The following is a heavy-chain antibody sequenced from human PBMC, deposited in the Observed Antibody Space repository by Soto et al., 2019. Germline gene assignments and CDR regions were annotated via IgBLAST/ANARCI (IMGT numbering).Heavy chain of an antibody. J-gene: IGHJ6*02. Sequence: GGSLRLSCAASGFTFSSYAMHWVRQAPGKGLEWVAVISYDGSNKYYADSVKGRFTISRDNSKNTLYLQMNSLRAGDTAVYYCARVIAARPVVDYYYYGMDVWGQGTTVTVSS. CDR3: ARVIAARPVVDYYYYGMDV. V-gene: IGHV3-30-3*01. CDR2: ISYDGSNK. CDR1: GFTFSSYA. D-gene: IGHD6-6*01.